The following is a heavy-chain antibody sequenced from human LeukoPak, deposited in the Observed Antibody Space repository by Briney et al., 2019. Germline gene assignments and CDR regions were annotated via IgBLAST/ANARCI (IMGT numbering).Heavy chain of an antibody. V-gene: IGHV1-69*06. CDR1: GGIFSSYA. CDR3: ARGAGDYGDYLAYWYFDL. J-gene: IGHJ2*01. D-gene: IGHD4-17*01. CDR2: IIPIFGTA. Sequence: GSSVKVSCKASGGIFSSYAISWVRQAPGQGLEWMGGIIPIFGTANYAQKFQGRVTITADKSTSTAYMELSSLRSEDTAVYYCARGAGDYGDYLAYWYFDLWGRGTLVTVSS.